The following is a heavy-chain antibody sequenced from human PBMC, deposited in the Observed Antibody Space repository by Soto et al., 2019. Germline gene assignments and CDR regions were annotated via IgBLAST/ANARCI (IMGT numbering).Heavy chain of an antibody. V-gene: IGHV1-18*01. CDR3: AKNGQPPYYYYGLDV. CDR2: IRGYNGDT. Sequence: ASVKVSCKASGYTFTRYGISWVRQAPGQGLEWMGWIRGYNGDTNYAQKFQDRVSMTIDTSTGTAYMELRSLTSDDTAIYYCAKNGQPPYYYYGLDVWGQGTKVTVSS. J-gene: IGHJ6*02. D-gene: IGHD2-8*01. CDR1: GYTFTRYG.